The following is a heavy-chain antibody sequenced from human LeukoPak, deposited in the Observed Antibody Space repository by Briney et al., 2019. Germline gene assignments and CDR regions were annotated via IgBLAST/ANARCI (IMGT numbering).Heavy chain of an antibody. J-gene: IGHJ3*02. CDR2: IYTSGST. CDR3: AREDIVVVPAAPGNAFDI. D-gene: IGHD2-2*01. Sequence: PSETLSLTCTVSGGSVSSYYWSWIRQPPGKGLEWIGRIYTSGSTNYNPSLKSRVTISVDTSKNQFSLKLSSVTAADTAVYYCAREDIVVVPAAPGNAFDIWGQGTMVTVSS. CDR1: GGSVSSYY. V-gene: IGHV4-4*08.